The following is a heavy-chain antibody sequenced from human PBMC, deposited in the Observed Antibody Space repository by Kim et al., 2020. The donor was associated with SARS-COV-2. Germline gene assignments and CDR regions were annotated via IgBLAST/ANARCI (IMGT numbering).Heavy chain of an antibody. Sequence: GESLKISCKGSGYSFTSYWIGWVRQMPGKGLEWMGIIYPGDSDIRYSPSFQGQVTISADKSISTAYLQWSSLKASDTAMYYCARGYRRGSSWYIDAFDIWGQGTMVTVSS. CDR1: GYSFTSYW. D-gene: IGHD6-13*01. V-gene: IGHV5-51*01. J-gene: IGHJ3*02. CDR2: IYPGDSDI. CDR3: ARGYRRGSSWYIDAFDI.